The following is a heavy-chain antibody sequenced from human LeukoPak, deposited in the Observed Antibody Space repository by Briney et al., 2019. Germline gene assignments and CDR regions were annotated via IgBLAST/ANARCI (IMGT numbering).Heavy chain of an antibody. CDR3: ARGYYYGL. V-gene: IGHV3-74*01. J-gene: IGHJ4*02. D-gene: IGHD3-10*01. CDR2: INSDGSST. Sequence: GGSLRLSCAASGFTVSDNYMSWVRQAPGKGLVWASRINSDGSSTSYADSVKGRFTISRDNAKNTLYLQMNSLRAEDTAVYYCARGYYYGLWGQGTLVTVSS. CDR1: GFTVSDNY.